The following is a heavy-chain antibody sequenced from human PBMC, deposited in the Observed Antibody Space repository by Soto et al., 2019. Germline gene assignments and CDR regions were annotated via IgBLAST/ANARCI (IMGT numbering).Heavy chain of an antibody. CDR1: GFTLSSNG. J-gene: IGHJ6*02. CDR3: AKDREGYYVATV. D-gene: IGHD3-10*02. V-gene: IGHV3-30*18. Sequence: GGSLRLSCAASGFTLSSNGMHWLRQAPGKGLEWVALMSYDGSYKYYADSVKGRFTISRDNSKNTLYLQMNSLRAEDTAVYYCAKDREGYYVATVWGQGTTVTVSS. CDR2: MSYDGSYK.